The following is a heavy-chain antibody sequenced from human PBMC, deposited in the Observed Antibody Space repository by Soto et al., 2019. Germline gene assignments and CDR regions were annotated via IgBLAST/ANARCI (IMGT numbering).Heavy chain of an antibody. CDR2: IIPILGIA. CDR1: GGTFSSYT. V-gene: IGHV1-69*02. D-gene: IGHD6-13*01. Sequence: QVQLVQSGAEVKKPGSSVKVSCKASGGTFSSYTVSWVRQAPGQGLEWMGRIIPILGIANYAQKFQGRVTITADKSTSTAYMELSSLRSEDTAVYYCASGTVAAAGTYLGPGYYYYGMDVWGQGTTVTVSS. J-gene: IGHJ6*02. CDR3: ASGTVAAAGTYLGPGYYYYGMDV.